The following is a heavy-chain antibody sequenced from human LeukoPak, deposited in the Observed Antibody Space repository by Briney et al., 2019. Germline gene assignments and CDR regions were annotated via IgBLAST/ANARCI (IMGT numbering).Heavy chain of an antibody. D-gene: IGHD3-9*01. Sequence: GGSLRLSCAASGFTFISYGMTWVRQSPGKGLEWVSAISGSGGSAYYADSVKGRFTISRDNSKNTLYLQMNSLRAEDTAVYYCARDELIKERYFDWLLPVGYNYWGQGTLVTVSS. CDR2: ISGSGGSA. CDR3: ARDELIKERYFDWLLPVGYNY. V-gene: IGHV3-23*01. J-gene: IGHJ4*02. CDR1: GFTFISYG.